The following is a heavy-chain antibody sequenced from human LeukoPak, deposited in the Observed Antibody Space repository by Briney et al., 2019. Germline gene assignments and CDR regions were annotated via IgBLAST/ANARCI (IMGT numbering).Heavy chain of an antibody. J-gene: IGHJ4*02. V-gene: IGHV1-24*01. Sequence: ASVKVSRKVSGYTLTELSMHWVRQAPGKGLEWMGGFDPEDGETIYAQKFQGRVTMTEDTSADTAYMELSSLRSEDTAVYYCATQSDYYGSGSYFDYWGQGTLVTVSS. CDR1: GYTLTELS. CDR2: FDPEDGET. CDR3: ATQSDYYGSGSYFDY. D-gene: IGHD3-10*01.